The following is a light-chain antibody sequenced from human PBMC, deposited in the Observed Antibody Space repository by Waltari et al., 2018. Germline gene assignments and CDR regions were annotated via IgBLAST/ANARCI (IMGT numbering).Light chain of an antibody. J-gene: IGKJ1*01. V-gene: IGKV3-11*01. CDR3: QQRGNWPPT. CDR1: QSVSSY. Sequence: EIVLTQSPATLSLSPGERAPLPCRASQSVSSYLGWYQQKPGQAPRLLMYDTSNRATGIPARFSGSGSGTDFTLTISSLEPEDFGVYFCQQRGNWPPTFGQGTKVEIK. CDR2: DTS.